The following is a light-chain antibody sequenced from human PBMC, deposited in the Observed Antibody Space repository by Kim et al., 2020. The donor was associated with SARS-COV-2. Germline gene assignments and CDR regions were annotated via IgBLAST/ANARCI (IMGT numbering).Light chain of an antibody. V-gene: IGKV1-27*01. CDR1: QGISNY. CDR2: AAS. J-gene: IGKJ2*01. CDR3: QKYNSAPRMYT. Sequence: SVGDRVTITCRASQGISNYLDWYQQKPGKVPKLLLYAASTLQSGGPARFSGSGSGTDFTLTISSLQPEDVATYYCQKYNSAPRMYTFGQGTKLEI.